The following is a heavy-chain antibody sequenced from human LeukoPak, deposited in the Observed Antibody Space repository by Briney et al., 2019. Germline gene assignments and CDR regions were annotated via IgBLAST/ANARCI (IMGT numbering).Heavy chain of an antibody. D-gene: IGHD2/OR15-2a*01. J-gene: IGHJ6*02. CDR1: GYTFTSYG. CDR3: ARAAPFEGYYYYGMDV. Sequence: ASVSVSCTASGYTFTSYGISWVRQAPGQGLEWMGWISAYNGNTNYAQKLQGRVTMTTDTSTSTAYMELRSLRSDDTAVYYCARAAPFEGYYYYGMDVWGQGTTVTVSS. CDR2: ISAYNGNT. V-gene: IGHV1-18*01.